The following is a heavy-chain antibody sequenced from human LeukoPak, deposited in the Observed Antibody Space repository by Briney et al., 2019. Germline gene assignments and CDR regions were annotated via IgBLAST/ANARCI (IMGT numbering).Heavy chain of an antibody. Sequence: PSETLSLTCAVYGGSFSGYYWSWIRQPPGKGLEWIGEINHSGSTNYNPSLKSRVTISVDTSKNQFSLKLRSVTAADTAVYYCARARWRSLDVWGKGTTVTVSS. CDR3: ARARWRSLDV. CDR1: GGSFSGYY. J-gene: IGHJ6*04. CDR2: INHSGST. V-gene: IGHV4-34*01.